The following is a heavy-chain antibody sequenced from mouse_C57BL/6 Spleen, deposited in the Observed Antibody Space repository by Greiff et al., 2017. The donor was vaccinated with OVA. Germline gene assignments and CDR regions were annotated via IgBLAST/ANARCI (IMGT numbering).Heavy chain of an antibody. CDR3: AKAHDYGSSYDYAMDY. CDR2: ISSGSSTI. V-gene: IGHV5-17*01. Sequence: DVKLVESGGGLVKPGGSLKLSCAASGFTFSDYGMHWVRQAPEKGLEWVAYISSGSSTIYYTDTVKGRFTISRDTAKNTLFLPMTSLRSEDTAMYYCAKAHDYGSSYDYAMDYWGQGTSVTVSS. CDR1: GFTFSDYG. J-gene: IGHJ4*01. D-gene: IGHD1-1*01.